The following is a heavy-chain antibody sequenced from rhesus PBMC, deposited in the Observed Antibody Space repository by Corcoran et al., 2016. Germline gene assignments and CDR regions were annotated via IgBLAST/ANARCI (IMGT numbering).Heavy chain of an antibody. CDR2: INPGGEST. J-gene: IGHJ6*01. CDR3: NADNLGL. Sequence: EVQLVESGGGLAKPGGSLRLSWAASGLPFSDSSMDWFRQTEVKGSEWIAIINPGGESTRYGDSVRGLFFIARNNSKNTIFLQMNTLRPDDTGVDYCNADNLGLWGQGVVVTVSS. CDR1: GLPFSDSS. D-gene: IGHD6-19*01. V-gene: IGHV3S42*01.